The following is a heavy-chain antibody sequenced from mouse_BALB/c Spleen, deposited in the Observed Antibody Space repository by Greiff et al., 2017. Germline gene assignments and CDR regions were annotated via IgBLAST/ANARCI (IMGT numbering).Heavy chain of an antibody. D-gene: IGHD3-3*01. CDR3: ARWGGRAMDY. CDR1: GFTFSSFG. J-gene: IGHJ4*01. CDR2: ISSGSSTI. V-gene: IGHV5-17*02. Sequence: KLVESGGGLVQPGGSRKLSCAASGFTFSSFGMHWVRQAPEKGLEWVAYISSGSSTIYYADTVKGRFTISRDNPKNTLFLQMTSLRSEDTAMYYCARWGGRAMDYWGQGTSVTVSS.